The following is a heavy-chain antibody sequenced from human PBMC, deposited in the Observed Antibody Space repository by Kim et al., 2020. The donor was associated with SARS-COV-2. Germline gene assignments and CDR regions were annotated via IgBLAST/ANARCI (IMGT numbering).Heavy chain of an antibody. CDR1: GYTFTSYG. Sequence: ASVKVSCKASGYTFTSYGISWVRQAPGQGLEWMGWISAYNGNTNYAQKLQGRVTMTTDTSTSTAYMELRSLRSDDTAVYYCARGSYCGGDCYSWPPIDYWGQGTLVTVSS. CDR3: ARGSYCGGDCYSWPPIDY. V-gene: IGHV1-18*01. J-gene: IGHJ4*02. D-gene: IGHD2-21*02. CDR2: ISAYNGNT.